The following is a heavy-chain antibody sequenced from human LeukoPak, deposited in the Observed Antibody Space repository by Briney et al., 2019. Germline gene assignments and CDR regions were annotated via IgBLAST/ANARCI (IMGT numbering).Heavy chain of an antibody. J-gene: IGHJ4*02. CDR3: AHRLRGYDWKHGDFDY. V-gene: IGHV2-5*02. CDR2: GSWDDDN. CDR1: RFSLSTSGVG. D-gene: IGHD1-20*01. Sequence: ESGPTLLNPTPTLTLTCTFSRFSLSTSGVGVGWIRPPPGDALEWLCIGSWDDDNRYSPSLKSRLTITKDTSKNQVVITMTNMGPVDTATYYCAHRLRGYDWKHGDFDYWGQGTLVTVSS.